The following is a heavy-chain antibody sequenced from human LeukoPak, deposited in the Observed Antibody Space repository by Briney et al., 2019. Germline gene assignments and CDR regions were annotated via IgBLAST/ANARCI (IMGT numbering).Heavy chain of an antibody. Sequence: GGPLRLSCVASGFSFTSYGMSWVRQAPGKGLEWVSAISDTGRDTHYADSVKGRFTISRDDSKKTLYLQMNSLRADDTAVYYCAKRVPYSSSSVYFDYWGQGTLVSVSS. CDR3: AKRVPYSSSSVYFDY. J-gene: IGHJ4*02. D-gene: IGHD6-6*01. V-gene: IGHV3-23*01. CDR2: ISDTGRDT. CDR1: GFSFTSYG.